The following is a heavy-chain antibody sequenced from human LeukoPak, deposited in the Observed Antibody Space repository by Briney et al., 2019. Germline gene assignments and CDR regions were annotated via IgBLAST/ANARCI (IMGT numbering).Heavy chain of an antibody. J-gene: IGHJ4*02. CDR1: GYSFTSYW. D-gene: IGHD3-22*01. CDR3: ARHREEAYHYDSSGYPDY. CDR2: IYPGDSDT. V-gene: IGHV5-51*01. Sequence: GESLKISCKGSGYSFTSYWIGWVRQMPGKGLEWMGIIYPGDSDTRYSPSFQGQVTISADKSISTAYLQWSSLKASDTAMYYCARHREEAYHYDSSGYPDYWGQGTLVTVSS.